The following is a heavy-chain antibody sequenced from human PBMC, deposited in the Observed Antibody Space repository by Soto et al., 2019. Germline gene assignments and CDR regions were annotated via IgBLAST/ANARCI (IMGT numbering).Heavy chain of an antibody. J-gene: IGHJ4*02. CDR2: ISAYNGNA. CDR1: GYTFTSYG. D-gene: IGHD3-9*01. CDR3: ARDMWPHYDILTGYYEFEY. Sequence: GASVKVSCKASGYTFTSYGISWVRQAPGQGLEWMGWISAYNGNANYAQKLQGRVTMTTDTSTSTAYMELRSLRSDDTAVYYCARDMWPHYDILTGYYEFEYWGQGTLVTVSS. V-gene: IGHV1-18*01.